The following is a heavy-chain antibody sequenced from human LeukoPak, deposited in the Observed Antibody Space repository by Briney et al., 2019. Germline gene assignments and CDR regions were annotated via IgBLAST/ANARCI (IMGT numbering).Heavy chain of an antibody. Sequence: GGSLRLSCAASGFTFSSYGMHWVRQAPGKGLEWVAFIRYDGSNKYYADSVKGRFTISRDNSKNTLYLQMNSLRAEDTAVHYCAKNGGYDYVWGSYRYSSYYYYMDVWGKGTTVTISS. D-gene: IGHD3-16*02. CDR2: IRYDGSNK. CDR1: GFTFSSYG. CDR3: AKNGGYDYVWGSYRYSSYYYYMDV. J-gene: IGHJ6*03. V-gene: IGHV3-30*02.